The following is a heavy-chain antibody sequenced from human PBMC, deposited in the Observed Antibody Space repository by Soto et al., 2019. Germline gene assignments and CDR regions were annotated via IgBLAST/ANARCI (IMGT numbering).Heavy chain of an antibody. V-gene: IGHV3-23*01. CDR2: IGGSGGNT. J-gene: IGHJ6*02. D-gene: IGHD3-9*01. CDR1: GFTFSSYA. CDR3: ARVVRYFDTPYGMDV. Sequence: EVRLLESGEGLVQPGGSLKLSCAASGFTFSSYAMSWVRQAPGKGLEWVSSIGGSGGNTYYADSVKGRFTISRDNSKNPLFLQMNRLRAEDTAEYYCARVVRYFDTPYGMDVWGHGTTVTFSS.